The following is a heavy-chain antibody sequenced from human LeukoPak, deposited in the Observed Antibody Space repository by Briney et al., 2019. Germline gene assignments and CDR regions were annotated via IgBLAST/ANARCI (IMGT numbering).Heavy chain of an antibody. Sequence: SETLSLTCTVSGGSISSYYWSWIRQPPGKGLEWIGYIYYSGSTNYNPSLESRVTISVDTSKNQFSLKLSSVTAADTAVYYCARSGSSDPYYYYYYMDVWGKGTTVTVSS. CDR3: ARSGSSDPYYYYYYMDV. V-gene: IGHV4-59*01. D-gene: IGHD1-26*01. CDR1: GGSISSYY. CDR2: IYYSGST. J-gene: IGHJ6*03.